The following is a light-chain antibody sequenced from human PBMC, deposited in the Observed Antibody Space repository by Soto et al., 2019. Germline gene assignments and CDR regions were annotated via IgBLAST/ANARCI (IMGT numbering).Light chain of an antibody. V-gene: IGLV1-47*01. Sequence: QSVLTQPPSASGTPVQRVTISCSGSSFNIGSNYVYWYQQLPGTAPKLLIYRNNQRPSGVPDRFSGSKSGTSASLAISGLRSEDEADYYCAAWDDSLSGGVFGGGTKLTVL. CDR1: SFNIGSNY. CDR2: RNN. J-gene: IGLJ3*02. CDR3: AAWDDSLSGGV.